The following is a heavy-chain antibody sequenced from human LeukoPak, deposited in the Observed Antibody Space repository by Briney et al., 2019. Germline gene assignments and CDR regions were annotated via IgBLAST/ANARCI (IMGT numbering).Heavy chain of an antibody. V-gene: IGHV1-18*01. CDR1: GYTFTSYG. CDR2: ISAYNGNT. Sequence: ASVKVSCKASGYTFTSYGIIWVRQAPGQGLEWMGWISAYNGNTNYAQKLQGRVTMTTDTSTSTAYMELRSLRSDDTAVYYCARDRPKEYYYDSSGYLTWFDYWGQGTLVTVSS. CDR3: ARDRPKEYYYDSSGYLTWFDY. J-gene: IGHJ4*02. D-gene: IGHD3-22*01.